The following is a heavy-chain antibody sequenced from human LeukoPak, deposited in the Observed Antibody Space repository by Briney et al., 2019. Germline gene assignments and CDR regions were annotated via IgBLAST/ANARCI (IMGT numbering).Heavy chain of an antibody. CDR1: GFTFSIYA. CDR3: AKDRPGAFDI. V-gene: IGHV3-23*01. CDR2: ISGSGGTA. J-gene: IGHJ3*02. Sequence: QSGGSLRLSCAASGFTFSIYAMSWVRQAPGKGLEWVSAISGSGGTAYYADSVKGRFTISRDNSKNTLYLQMNSLRAEDTAVYYCAKDRPGAFDIWGQGTMVSVSS.